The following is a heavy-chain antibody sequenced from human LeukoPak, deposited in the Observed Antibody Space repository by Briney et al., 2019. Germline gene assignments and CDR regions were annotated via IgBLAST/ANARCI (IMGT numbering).Heavy chain of an antibody. D-gene: IGHD5-12*01. J-gene: IGHJ4*02. CDR2: IYPGDSDT. CDR1: GYSFTNYW. V-gene: IGHV5-51*01. Sequence: GKSLKISCKGSGYSFTNYWIGWVRQMPGKGLEWMGIIYPGDSDTRYSPSFQGQVTISADKSISTAYLQWSSLKASDTAMYYCARLGSGYDWGLYYSDYWGQGTLVTVSP. CDR3: ARLGSGYDWGLYYSDY.